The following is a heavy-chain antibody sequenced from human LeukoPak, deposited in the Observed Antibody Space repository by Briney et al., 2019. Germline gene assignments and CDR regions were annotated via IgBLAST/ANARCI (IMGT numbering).Heavy chain of an antibody. CDR1: GYTFTGYY. Sequence: ASVKVSCKASGYTFTGYYMHWVRQAPGQGLEWMGWINPNSGGTNYAQKFQGRVTMTRDTSIGTAYMELSRLRSDDTAVYYCARDSSGWPRDYYYYYMGVWGKGTTVTVSS. J-gene: IGHJ6*03. V-gene: IGHV1-2*02. CDR3: ARDSSGWPRDYYYYYMGV. D-gene: IGHD6-19*01. CDR2: INPNSGGT.